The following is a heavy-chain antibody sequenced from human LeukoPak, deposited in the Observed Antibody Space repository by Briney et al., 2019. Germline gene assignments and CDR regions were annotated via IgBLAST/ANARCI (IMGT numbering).Heavy chain of an antibody. CDR3: ARKAGSTGYYIFDY. CDR1: GGTLSSYA. Sequence: VNVSSKTSGGTLSSYATSCVSEAPGQWLEWMGAIIPIFGTANYAQKFQGRVTITADESTSTAYMELSSLRSEDRAVYYCARKAGSTGYYIFDYWGQGTLVTVSS. CDR2: IIPIFGTA. V-gene: IGHV1-69*13. D-gene: IGHD3-9*01. J-gene: IGHJ4*02.